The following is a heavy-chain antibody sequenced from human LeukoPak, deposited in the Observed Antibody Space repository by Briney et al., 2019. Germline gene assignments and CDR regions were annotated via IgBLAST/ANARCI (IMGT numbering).Heavy chain of an antibody. CDR3: TRGAYYDFWSGYSPFAY. J-gene: IGHJ4*02. CDR2: MASDGKSK. CDR1: DFTFSNYA. D-gene: IGHD3-3*01. Sequence: GRSLRLSCAASDFTFSNYAIHWVRQPPGKGLGWVAVMASDGKSKQYADSVKGRFTVSRDTSKKTVYLEMNSLRVNDTAVYYCTRGAYYDFWSGYSPFAYWGQGTLVTVSS. V-gene: IGHV3-30*04.